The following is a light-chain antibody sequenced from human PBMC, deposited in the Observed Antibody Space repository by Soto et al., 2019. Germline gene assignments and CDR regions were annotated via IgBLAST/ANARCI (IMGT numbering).Light chain of an antibody. V-gene: IGKV1-5*03. CDR1: QSVSNW. CDR2: KAS. CDR3: QQYNSYPYT. J-gene: IGKJ2*01. Sequence: DIQMTQSPSTLSASVGDRVTITCRASQSVSNWLAWYQQRPGKAPNLLIYKASSLEIGVPSRFSGSGAGTDFTLTISSLQPDYFATYYCQQYNSYPYTFGQGTKLEVK.